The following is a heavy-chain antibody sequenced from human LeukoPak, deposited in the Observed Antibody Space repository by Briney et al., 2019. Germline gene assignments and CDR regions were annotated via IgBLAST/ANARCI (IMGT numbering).Heavy chain of an antibody. D-gene: IGHD3-3*01. J-gene: IGHJ4*02. Sequence: SQTLSLTCTVSGGSISSGSYYWSWIRQPAGKGLEWIGRIYTSGSTNYNPSLKSRVTISVDTSKNQFSLKLSSVTAADTAVYCCARASSLGDYYDFWSGYYIFGGYFDYWGQGTLVTVSS. CDR1: GGSISSGSYY. CDR3: ARASSLGDYYDFWSGYYIFGGYFDY. CDR2: IYTSGST. V-gene: IGHV4-61*02.